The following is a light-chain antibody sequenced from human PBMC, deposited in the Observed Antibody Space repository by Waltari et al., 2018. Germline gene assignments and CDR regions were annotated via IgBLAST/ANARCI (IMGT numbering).Light chain of an antibody. Sequence: SSELTQDPGVSVALGQTVRITCQGDSLTTYYPSWYQHKPGQAPLLVLYGDNNRPSWIPDRFSGSTSGNTASLTITGAQAEDEADYYCNSRDTTDNHLLFGGGTKLTVL. J-gene: IGLJ3*02. CDR3: NSRDTTDNHLL. CDR1: SLTTYY. V-gene: IGLV3-19*01. CDR2: GDN.